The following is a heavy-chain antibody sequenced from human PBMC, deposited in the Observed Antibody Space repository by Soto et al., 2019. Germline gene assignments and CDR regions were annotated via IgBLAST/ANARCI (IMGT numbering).Heavy chain of an antibody. CDR1: GGTFSSYA. Sequence: QVQLVQSGAEVKKPGSSVKVSCKASGGTFSSYAISWVRQAPGQGLEWMGGIIPIFGTANYAQKFQDRVTITADESTSTAYMELSSLRSEDTAVYYCPRVRDCGGECYTYYFDYWGQGTLVTVSS. CDR2: IIPIFGTA. J-gene: IGHJ4*02. D-gene: IGHD2-21*01. CDR3: PRVRDCGGECYTYYFDY. V-gene: IGHV1-69*01.